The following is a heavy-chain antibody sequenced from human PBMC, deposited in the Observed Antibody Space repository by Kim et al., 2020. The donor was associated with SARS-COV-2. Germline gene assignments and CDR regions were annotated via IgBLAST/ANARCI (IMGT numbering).Heavy chain of an antibody. J-gene: IGHJ4*02. V-gene: IGHV4-59*02. CDR2: IHSSGGT. CDR1: VGSVSGYF. CDR3: ARDGSRANLDF. D-gene: IGHD3-10*01. Sequence: SETLSLTCDVSVGSVSGYFWSWIRQPPGKGLQWIAYIHSSGGTDCNPSLKSRLSVSVDTSRNQFSLKLSSVTAADTAIYYCARDGSRANLDFWGQGTLVTVSS.